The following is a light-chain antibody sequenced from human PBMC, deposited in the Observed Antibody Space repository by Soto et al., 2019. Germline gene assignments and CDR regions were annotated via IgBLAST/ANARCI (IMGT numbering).Light chain of an antibody. J-gene: IGKJ4*01. CDR1: QDISSY. CDR2: GAH. Sequence: DIQLTQSPSLLSASVGDRVTITCRASQDISSYLAWYQQKPGRAPELLIHGAHSLHSGVPSRFSGSGSGTEFSLTISSLQPEDFATYYCQPYNNWPLTFGGGTKVDIK. V-gene: IGKV1-9*01. CDR3: QPYNNWPLT.